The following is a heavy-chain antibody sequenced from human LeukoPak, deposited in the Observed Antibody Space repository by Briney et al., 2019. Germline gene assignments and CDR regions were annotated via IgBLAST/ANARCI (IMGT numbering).Heavy chain of an antibody. CDR1: GYTFTDYA. CDR3: ARLDNYDSSGFYFHYYYMDV. V-gene: IGHV1-18*01. CDR2: ISPYTGHT. D-gene: IGHD3-22*01. Sequence: GASVKVSCKASGYTFTDYAITWVRQAPGQRLEWLGWISPYTGHTNYTRNLQGRVTMTTDTYTTTAYLELRSLRSDDTATYYCARLDNYDSSGFYFHYYYMDVWGRGTTVTISS. J-gene: IGHJ6*03.